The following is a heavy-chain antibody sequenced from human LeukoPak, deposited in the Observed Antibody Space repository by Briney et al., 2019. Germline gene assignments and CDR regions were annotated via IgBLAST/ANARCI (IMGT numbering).Heavy chain of an antibody. D-gene: IGHD3-16*02. Sequence: KPGASVKVSCKASGYTFTGYYMHWVRQAPGQGLEWMGWINPNSGGTNYAQKFQGWVTMTRDTSISTAYMELSRLRSDDTAVYYCARGRLITFGGVIVAYYFDYWGQGTLVTVSS. CDR1: GYTFTGYY. CDR3: ARGRLITFGGVIVAYYFDY. CDR2: INPNSGGT. V-gene: IGHV1-2*04. J-gene: IGHJ4*02.